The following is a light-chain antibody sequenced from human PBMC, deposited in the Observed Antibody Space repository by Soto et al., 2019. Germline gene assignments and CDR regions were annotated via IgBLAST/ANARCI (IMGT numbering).Light chain of an antibody. CDR3: QHSYSTPLS. V-gene: IGKV1-39*01. CDR1: QSISSY. Sequence: DIQMTQSPSSLSASVGDRVTITCRASQSISSYLNWYQQKPGKAPKLLIYAASSLQSGVPLRFSGSGSGTDFTLTISSLQPEDFATYYCQHSYSTPLSFGQGTKVEIK. CDR2: AAS. J-gene: IGKJ1*01.